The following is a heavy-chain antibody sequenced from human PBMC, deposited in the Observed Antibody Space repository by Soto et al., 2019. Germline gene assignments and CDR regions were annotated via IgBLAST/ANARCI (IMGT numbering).Heavy chain of an antibody. Sequence: SETLSLTCTVSGGSISSYDWSWIRQPPGKGLEWIGDIYYSGSTNYNPSLKSRVTISVDTSKNQFSLKLSSVTAADTAVYYCARVICSGGSCYLHYWGQGTLVTVSS. CDR2: IYYSGST. D-gene: IGHD2-15*01. J-gene: IGHJ4*02. CDR1: GGSISSYD. V-gene: IGHV4-59*01. CDR3: ARVICSGGSCYLHY.